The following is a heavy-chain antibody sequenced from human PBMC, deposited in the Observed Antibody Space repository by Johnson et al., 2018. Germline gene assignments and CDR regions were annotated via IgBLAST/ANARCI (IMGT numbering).Heavy chain of an antibody. D-gene: IGHD3-3*01. V-gene: IGHV3-9*01. CDR1: GFTFDDYA. Sequence: VQLVQSGGGLVQPGRSLRLSCAASGFTFDDYAMHWVRQAPGKGLEWVSGISWTGGSIGFADSVTGRFTISRDNAKNSVYLQMNSLRAEDTAGYYCGNACRLRLLRGYIDALDIWGQGTMVTVSS. J-gene: IGHJ3*02. CDR3: GNACRLRLLRGYIDALDI. CDR2: ISWTGGSI.